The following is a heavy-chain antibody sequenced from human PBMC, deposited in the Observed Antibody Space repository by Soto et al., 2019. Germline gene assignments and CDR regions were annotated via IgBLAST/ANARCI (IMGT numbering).Heavy chain of an antibody. CDR3: AKWTVVVVAATRGGYFDY. Sequence: VQLLESGGGLVQPGGSLRLSCAASGFTFSSYAMSWVRQAPGKGLEWVSVISGSGGYTYYADSVKGRFIISRDNSKNTLYLQMNSLRAEDTAVYYCAKWTVVVVAATRGGYFDYWGQGTLVTVSS. CDR2: ISGSGGYT. CDR1: GFTFSSYA. V-gene: IGHV3-23*01. D-gene: IGHD2-15*01. J-gene: IGHJ4*02.